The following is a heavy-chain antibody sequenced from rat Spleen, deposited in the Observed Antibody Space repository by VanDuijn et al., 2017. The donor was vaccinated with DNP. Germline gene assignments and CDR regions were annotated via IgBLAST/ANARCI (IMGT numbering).Heavy chain of an antibody. V-gene: IGHV5S13*01. D-gene: IGHD1-11*01. CDR2: ISTSGGST. CDR3: TRPRGSYGGYRVDA. CDR1: GFAFTNYD. Sequence: EVQLVESGGGLVQPGRSLKLSCAASGFAFTNYDMAWVRQAPTKGLEWVASISTSGGSTYYRDSVKGRFTVSRNNAENALHLQMDSLRSEDTATYYCTRPRGSYGGYRVDAWGQGTSVSVSS. J-gene: IGHJ4*01.